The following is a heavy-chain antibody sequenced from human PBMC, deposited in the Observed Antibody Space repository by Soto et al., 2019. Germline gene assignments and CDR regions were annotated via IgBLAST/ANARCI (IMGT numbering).Heavy chain of an antibody. J-gene: IGHJ4*02. CDR3: AGDLSWYYDSSGLYFDY. CDR2: IIPIFGTA. Sequence: QVQLVQSGAEVKKPGSSVKVSCKASGGTFSSYAISWVRQAPGQGLEWMGGIIPIFGTANYAQKFQGRVTIPADESTSTAYMELSSLRSEDTAVYYCAGDLSWYYDSSGLYFDYWGQGTLVTVSS. V-gene: IGHV1-69*01. CDR1: GGTFSSYA. D-gene: IGHD3-22*01.